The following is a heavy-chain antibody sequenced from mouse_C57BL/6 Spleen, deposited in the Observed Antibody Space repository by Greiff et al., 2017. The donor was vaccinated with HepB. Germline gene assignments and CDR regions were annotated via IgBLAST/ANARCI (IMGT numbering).Heavy chain of an antibody. CDR1: GYSITSGYY. D-gene: IGHD1-1*01. CDR3: ARSSSYYFDY. Sequence: EVKLQESGPGLVKPSQSLSLTCSVTGYSITSGYYWNWIRQFPGNKLEWMGYISYDGSNNYNPSLKNRISITRDTSKNQFFLKLNSVTTEDTATYYCARSSSYYFDYWGQGTTLTVSS. CDR2: ISYDGSN. V-gene: IGHV3-6*01. J-gene: IGHJ2*01.